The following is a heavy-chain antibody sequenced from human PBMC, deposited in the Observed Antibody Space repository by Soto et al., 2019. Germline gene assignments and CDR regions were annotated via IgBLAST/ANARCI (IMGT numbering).Heavy chain of an antibody. CDR2: IYYDGDT. J-gene: IGHJ4*02. V-gene: IGHV4-59*01. D-gene: IGHD2-2*01. CDR3: ARGAVPAAYLFYFDY. Sequence: QVQLQESGPGLMKPSETLSLTCTVSGDFISNNYWNWIRQPPGKGLEWIGYIYYDGDTRYNPSLKSRVTMSVDTSKNQFSLNLASVTAADTAVYYCARGAVPAAYLFYFDYWGQGALVTVSS. CDR1: GDFISNNY.